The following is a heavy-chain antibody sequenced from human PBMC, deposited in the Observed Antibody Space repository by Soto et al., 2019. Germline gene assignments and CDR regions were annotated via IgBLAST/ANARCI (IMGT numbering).Heavy chain of an antibody. J-gene: IGHJ4*02. CDR1: GYTFTSYA. D-gene: IGHD1-26*01. CDR2: ISGTVGNT. Sequence: GASVKVSCKASGYTFTSYAMHWVRQAPGKGLQWVSSISGTVGNTYYAESVKGRFTISRDTSKNTVYLQMNSLRAEDTAIYYCAKGTMGAPFYYFDYWGQGTLVTVSS. V-gene: IGHV3-23*01. CDR3: AKGTMGAPFYYFDY.